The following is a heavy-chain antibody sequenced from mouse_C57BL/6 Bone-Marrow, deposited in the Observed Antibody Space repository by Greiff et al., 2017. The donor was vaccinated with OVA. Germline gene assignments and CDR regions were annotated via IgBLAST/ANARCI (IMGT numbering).Heavy chain of an antibody. V-gene: IGHV1-15*01. CDR1: GYTFTDYE. CDR2: IDPETGGT. Sequence: VHLVESGAELVRPGASVTLSCKASGYTFTDYEMHWVKQTPVHGLEWIGAIDPETGGTAYNQKFKGKAILTADKSSSTAYMELRSLTSEDSAVYYCTRNYYDYDGSYWGQGTTLTVSS. D-gene: IGHD2-4*01. J-gene: IGHJ2*01. CDR3: TRNYYDYDGSY.